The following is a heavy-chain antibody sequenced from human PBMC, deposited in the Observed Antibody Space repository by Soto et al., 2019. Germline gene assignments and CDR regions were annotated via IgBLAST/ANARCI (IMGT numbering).Heavy chain of an antibody. CDR2: TYPGDSDT. V-gene: IGHV5-51*01. CDR3: ARPLSYTPYGMDV. J-gene: IGHJ6*02. Sequence: PGESLKISCKGSGYSFTSYWIGWVRQMPGKGLEWMGITYPGDSDTRYSPSFQGQVTISADKSISTAYLQWSSLKASDTAMYYCARPLSYTPYGMDVWGQGTTVTVSS. CDR1: GYSFTSYW. D-gene: IGHD2-2*02.